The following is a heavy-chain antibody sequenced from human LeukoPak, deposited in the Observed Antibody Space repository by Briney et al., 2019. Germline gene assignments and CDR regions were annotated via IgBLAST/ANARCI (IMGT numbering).Heavy chain of an antibody. V-gene: IGHV1-2*02. J-gene: IGHJ6*03. CDR2: INPNSGGT. Sequence: ASVKVSCKASGYTFTGYYMHWVRQAPGQGREWMGWINPNSGGTNYAQKFQGRVTMTRDTSISTAYMELSRLRSDDTAVYYCARGGYDFWSGYSDYYYYYMDVWGKGTTVTVSS. CDR3: ARGGYDFWSGYSDYYYYYMDV. D-gene: IGHD3-3*01. CDR1: GYTFTGYY.